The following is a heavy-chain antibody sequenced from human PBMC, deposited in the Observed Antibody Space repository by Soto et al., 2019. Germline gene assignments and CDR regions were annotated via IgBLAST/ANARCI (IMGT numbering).Heavy chain of an antibody. CDR2: ISGSGGST. V-gene: IGHV3-23*01. CDR1: GFTFSSYA. J-gene: IGHJ4*02. CDR3: AKDENYDSSGYPYYFDY. Sequence: AGGSLRLSCAASGFTFSSYAMSWVRQAPGKGLEWVSAISGSGGSTYYADSVKGRFTISRDNSKNTLYLQMNSLRAEDTAVYYCAKDENYDSSGYPYYFDYWGQGTLVTVSS. D-gene: IGHD3-22*01.